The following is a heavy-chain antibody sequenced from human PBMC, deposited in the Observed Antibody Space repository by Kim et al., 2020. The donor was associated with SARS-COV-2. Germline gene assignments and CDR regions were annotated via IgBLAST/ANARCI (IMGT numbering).Heavy chain of an antibody. J-gene: IGHJ6*02. CDR2: ISYDGSNK. CDR1: GFTFSSYA. Sequence: GGSLRRSCAASGFTFSSYAIHWVRQPPGKGLEWVAVISYDGSNKYYADSVKGRFTISRDNSKSTLSLQMNSLRAEDTAVYFCARDRILLWFGETTFVYHYGMDVWGQGTTVTVSS. D-gene: IGHD3-10*01. CDR3: ARDRILLWFGETTFVYHYGMDV. V-gene: IGHV3-30*04.